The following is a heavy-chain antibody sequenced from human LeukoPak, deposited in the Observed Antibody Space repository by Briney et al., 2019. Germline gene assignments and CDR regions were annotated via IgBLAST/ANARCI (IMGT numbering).Heavy chain of an antibody. D-gene: IGHD3-10*01. CDR1: GYSFTSYW. Sequence: GESLKISCKGSGYSFTSYWIGWVRQMPGKGLEWMGIIYPGDSDTRYSPSFQGQVTISADKSISTAYLQWSSLKASDTAMYYCARWSDGFGELGGHFDYWGQGTLVTVSS. J-gene: IGHJ4*02. V-gene: IGHV5-51*01. CDR3: ARWSDGFGELGGHFDY. CDR2: IYPGDSDT.